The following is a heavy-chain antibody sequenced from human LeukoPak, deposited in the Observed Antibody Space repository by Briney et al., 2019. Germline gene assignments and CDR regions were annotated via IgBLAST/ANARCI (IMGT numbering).Heavy chain of an antibody. D-gene: IGHD3-10*01. V-gene: IGHV3-23*01. CDR2: ISGSGGST. CDR1: GFTFSSYA. J-gene: IGHJ6*02. Sequence: PGGSLRLSCAASGFTFSSYAMSWVRQAPGKGLEWVSAISGSGGSTYYADSVKGRFTISRDNSKNTLYLQMNSLRAEDTAVYYCAKNGPYGSLYYYYGMDVWGQGTTVTVSS. CDR3: AKNGPYGSLYYYYGMDV.